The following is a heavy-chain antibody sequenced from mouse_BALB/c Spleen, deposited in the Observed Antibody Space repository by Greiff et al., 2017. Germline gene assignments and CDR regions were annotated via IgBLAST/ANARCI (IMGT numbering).Heavy chain of an antibody. CDR1: GYTFTSYW. CDR2: IDPSDSYT. V-gene: IGHV1-69*02. J-gene: IGHJ4*01. CDR3: ARGGDGYSWDY. Sequence: QVQLKQPGAELVKPGASVKLSCKASGYTFTSYWMHWVKQRPGQGLEWIGEIDPSDSYTNYNQKFKGKATLTVDKSSSTAYMQLSSLTSEDSAVYYCARGGDGYSWDYWGQGTSVTVSS. D-gene: IGHD2-3*01.